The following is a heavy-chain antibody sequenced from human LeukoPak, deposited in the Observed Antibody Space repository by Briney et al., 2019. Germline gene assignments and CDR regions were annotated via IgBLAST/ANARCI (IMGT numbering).Heavy chain of an antibody. J-gene: IGHJ4*02. Sequence: SQTLSLTCTVSGGSISSGGYYWSWIRQHPGKGLEWIGYIYYSGNTYYNPSLKSRVSISVDTSKNQFPLRLSSVTAADTAVYYCARGDWNDSCFDYWGQGTLVTVPS. CDR3: ARGDWNDSCFDY. CDR2: IYYSGNT. D-gene: IGHD1-1*01. V-gene: IGHV4-31*03. CDR1: GGSISSGGYY.